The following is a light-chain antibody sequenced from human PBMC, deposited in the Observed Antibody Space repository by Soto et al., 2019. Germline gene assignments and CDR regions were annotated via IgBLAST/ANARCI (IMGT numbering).Light chain of an antibody. CDR1: SSDVGTYDL. CDR3: SSYAGSAIFVM. V-gene: IGLV2-23*02. Sequence: QSVLTQPASVSGSPGQSITISCTGTSSDVGTYDLVSWYQQHPGTAPKLMIYEVTKRPSGVSNRFSGSKSGNTASLTISGLQAEDEADYYCSSYAGSAIFVMFGGGTQLTVL. J-gene: IGLJ3*02. CDR2: EVT.